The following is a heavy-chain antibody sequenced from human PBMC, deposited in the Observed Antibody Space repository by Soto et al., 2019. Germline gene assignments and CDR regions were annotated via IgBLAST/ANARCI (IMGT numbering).Heavy chain of an antibody. D-gene: IGHD1-20*01. V-gene: IGHV1-69*02. Sequence: QVQLVQSGAEVKKPGSSVKVSCKASGGTFSSYTISWVRQAPGQGLEWMGRIIPILGIANYAQKFQGRVTITADKSTSTAYMELSSPRSEDTAVYYCARRGVTGTKTTYFDYWGQGTLVTVSS. J-gene: IGHJ4*02. CDR2: IIPILGIA. CDR3: ARRGVTGTKTTYFDY. CDR1: GGTFSSYT.